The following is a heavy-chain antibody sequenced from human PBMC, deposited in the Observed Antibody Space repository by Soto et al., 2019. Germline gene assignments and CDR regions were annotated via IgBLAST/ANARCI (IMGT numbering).Heavy chain of an antibody. V-gene: IGHV1-69*01. CDR3: ARMGDLRDPDYPIRPYCYYGMDV. CDR1: GGTFSSYA. Sequence: QVQLVQSGAEVKKPGSSVKVSCKASGGTFSSYAISWVRQAPGQGLEWMGGIIPIFGTANSAQKFQGRVTFTADQYTSTAYMELSSMRSEDTAVYYCARMGDLRDPDYPIRPYCYYGMDVWGQGTTVTASS. J-gene: IGHJ6*02. D-gene: IGHD1-26*01. CDR2: IIPIFGTA.